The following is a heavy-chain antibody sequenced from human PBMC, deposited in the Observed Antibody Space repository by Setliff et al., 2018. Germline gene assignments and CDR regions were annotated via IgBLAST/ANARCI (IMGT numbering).Heavy chain of an antibody. CDR3: ARLVRYCSKTTCQTASGAEL. V-gene: IGHV1-18*01. CDR2: INTYNGDT. Sequence: ASVKVSCKASGYTFTNYGITWVRQAPGQGLEWMGYINTYNGDTYYAQKLQGRVTMTTDTSTSTAYMDLRSLRSDDTAVYYCARLVRYCSKTTCQTASGAELWGQGTLVTVSS. CDR1: GYTFTNYG. D-gene: IGHD2-8*01. J-gene: IGHJ4*02.